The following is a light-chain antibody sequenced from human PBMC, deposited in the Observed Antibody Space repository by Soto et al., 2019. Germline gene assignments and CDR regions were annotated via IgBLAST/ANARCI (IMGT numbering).Light chain of an antibody. CDR2: EVS. CDR1: SSDVGGYNY. J-gene: IGLJ1*01. V-gene: IGLV2-14*01. CDR3: SSYTSGSLRV. Sequence: QSVLAHPAAVSVSPGQSITISYAGTSSDVGGYNYVTCYHHHPDTAPTLLLHEVSYPPSGVSYRFSGSKSANTRLGTISVLTAEDEADYYCSSYTSGSLRVFGPGPKPTVL.